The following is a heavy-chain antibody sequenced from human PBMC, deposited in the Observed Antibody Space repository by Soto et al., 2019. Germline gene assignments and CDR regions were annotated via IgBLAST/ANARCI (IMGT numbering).Heavy chain of an antibody. CDR2: ISGSGSTI. J-gene: IGHJ4*02. CDR1: GFTFSDYY. V-gene: IGHV3-11*01. Sequence: GGSLRLSCAASGFTFSDYYMSWFRQAPGKGLEWVSYISGSGSTIHDADSVKGRFTISRDNAKNSLYLQMNSLRAEDTAVYYCARVGSIAAAGTPDYWGQGTLVTVSS. CDR3: ARVGSIAAAGTPDY. D-gene: IGHD6-13*01.